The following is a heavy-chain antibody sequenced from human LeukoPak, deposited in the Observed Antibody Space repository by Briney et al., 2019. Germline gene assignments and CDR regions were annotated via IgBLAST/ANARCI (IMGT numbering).Heavy chain of an antibody. CDR1: GFTFSSYW. D-gene: IGHD6-19*01. V-gene: IGHV3-74*01. J-gene: IGHJ4*02. Sequence: PGGSLRLSCAASGFTFSSYWMHWARHGPGKGPVWLSRINTDGSNTTYADSVKGRFTISRDNAKNTLYLQMNSLRAEDTAVYYCARARYSYSSGWYAWGQGTLVTVSS. CDR3: ARARYSYSSGWYA. CDR2: INTDGSNT.